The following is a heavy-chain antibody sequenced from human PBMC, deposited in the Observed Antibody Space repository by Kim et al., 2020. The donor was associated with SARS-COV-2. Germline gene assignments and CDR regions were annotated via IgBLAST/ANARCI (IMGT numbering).Heavy chain of an antibody. CDR2: IYPGDSDT. Sequence: GESLKISCKGSGYSFTSYWIGWVRQMPGKGLEWMGIIYPGDSDTRYSPSFQGQVTISADKSISTAYLQWSSLKASDTAMYYCARHGTDLAYCGGDCYSGYFDLWGRGTLVTVSS. CDR3: ARHGTDLAYCGGDCYSGYFDL. J-gene: IGHJ2*01. D-gene: IGHD2-21*02. CDR1: GYSFTSYW. V-gene: IGHV5-51*01.